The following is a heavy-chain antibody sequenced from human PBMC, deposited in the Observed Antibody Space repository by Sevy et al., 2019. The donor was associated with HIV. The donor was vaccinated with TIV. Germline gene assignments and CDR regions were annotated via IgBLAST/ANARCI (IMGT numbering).Heavy chain of an antibody. V-gene: IGHV3-15*01. J-gene: IGHJ4*02. CDR1: GFTVSDAW. Sequence: GGSLRLSCGASGFTVSDAWMSWVRQAPGKGLEWVGRIKSKSDCGTTDYVAPVKGRFTISRDDSKNTLYLQMSSLKTEDTAVYYCTTAPGVTIFGVVKDYWGQGTLVTVSS. CDR3: TTAPGVTIFGVVKDY. CDR2: IKSKSDCGTT. D-gene: IGHD3-3*01.